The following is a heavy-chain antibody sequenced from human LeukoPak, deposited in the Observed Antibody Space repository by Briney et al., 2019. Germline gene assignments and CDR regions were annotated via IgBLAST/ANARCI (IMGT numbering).Heavy chain of an antibody. CDR1: GFTFSSYG. D-gene: IGHD4-11*01. Sequence: GGSLRLSCAASGFTFSSYGMHWVRQAPGKGLEWVAGIWYDGSNKYYADSVKGRFTISRDNSKNTLYLQMNSLRAEDTAVYYCAKDFHTVTAYAFDIWGQGTMVTVSS. CDR3: AKDFHTVTAYAFDI. V-gene: IGHV3-33*06. CDR2: IWYDGSNK. J-gene: IGHJ3*02.